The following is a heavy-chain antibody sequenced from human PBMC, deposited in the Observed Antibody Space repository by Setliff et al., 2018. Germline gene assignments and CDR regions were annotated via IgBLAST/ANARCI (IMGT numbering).Heavy chain of an antibody. CDR1: GFTFSNFA. CDR2: ITGDGGAT. CDR3: ARGRKYRAVYFFDY. V-gene: IGHV3-23*01. D-gene: IGHD1-1*01. J-gene: IGHJ4*02. Sequence: GGSLRLSCAASGFTFSNFAMGWVRQGPEKGLEWVSVITGDGGATYYIDSVKGRFTISRDNSENTLYLQMNSLRTEDTAVYYCARGRKYRAVYFFDYWGQGALVTVSS.